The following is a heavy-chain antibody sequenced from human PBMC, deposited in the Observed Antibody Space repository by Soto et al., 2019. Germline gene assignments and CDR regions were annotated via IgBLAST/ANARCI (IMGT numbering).Heavy chain of an antibody. Sequence: PSETLSLTCTVSGGSISSYYWSWIRQPPGKGLEWIGYIYYSGSTNYNPSLKSRVTISVDTSKNQFSLKLSSVTAADTAVYYSARGEYYYDCSGYYFDYWGQGTLVTVSS. V-gene: IGHV4-59*01. CDR2: IYYSGST. CDR1: GGSISSYY. CDR3: ARGEYYYDCSGYYFDY. J-gene: IGHJ4*02. D-gene: IGHD3-22*01.